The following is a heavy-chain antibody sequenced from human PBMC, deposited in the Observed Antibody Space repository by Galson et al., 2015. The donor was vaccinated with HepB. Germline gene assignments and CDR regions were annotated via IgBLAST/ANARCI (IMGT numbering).Heavy chain of an antibody. D-gene: IGHD5-18*01. CDR3: AKGQARWIQLWLGGAAGSQAFDI. CDR1: GFTFSSYG. J-gene: IGHJ3*02. CDR2: ISYDGSNK. V-gene: IGHV3-30*18. Sequence: SLRLSCAASGFTFSSYGMHWVRQAPGKGLEWVAVISYDGSNKYYADSVKGRFTISRDNSKNTLYLQMNSLRAEDTAVYYCAKGQARWIQLWLGGAAGSQAFDIWGQGTMVTVSS.